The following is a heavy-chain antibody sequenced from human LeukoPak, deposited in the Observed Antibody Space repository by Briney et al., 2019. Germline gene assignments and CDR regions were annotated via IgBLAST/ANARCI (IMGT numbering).Heavy chain of an antibody. Sequence: GGSLRLSCAASGFTFSSYAVSWVRQAPGKGLEWVGRIKSKTDGGTTDYAAPVKGRFTISRDDSKNTLYLQMNSLKTEDTAVYYCTTGRPGYSYGFTYWGQGTLVTVSS. CDR1: GFTFSSYA. J-gene: IGHJ4*02. D-gene: IGHD5-18*01. CDR2: IKSKTDGGTT. CDR3: TTGRPGYSYGFTY. V-gene: IGHV3-15*01.